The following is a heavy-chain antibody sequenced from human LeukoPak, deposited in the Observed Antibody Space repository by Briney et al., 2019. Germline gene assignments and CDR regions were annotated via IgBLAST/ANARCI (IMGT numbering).Heavy chain of an antibody. Sequence: SETLSLTSNVSGVSVSTSNRSWIRQRPGKGLEWIGCLSYTGKTDYNPSLKSRVSISLRSSNNHFSLKLTSVTAADTAVYYCSEGYFEPFDHWGQGIMVTVSS. CDR3: SEGYFEPFDH. V-gene: IGHV4-59*02. D-gene: IGHD2/OR15-2a*01. J-gene: IGHJ4*02. CDR1: GVSVSTSN. CDR2: LSYTGKT.